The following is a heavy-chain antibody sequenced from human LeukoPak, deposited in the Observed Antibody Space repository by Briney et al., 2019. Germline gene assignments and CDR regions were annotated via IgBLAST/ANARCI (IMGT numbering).Heavy chain of an antibody. V-gene: IGHV1-2*02. CDR3: ARALGATWIQLWSPNAFDI. CDR1: GYTFTGYY. J-gene: IGHJ3*02. Sequence: GASVKVSCTASGYTFTGYYMHWVRQAPGQGLEWMGWINPNSGGTNYAQKFQGRVTMTRDMSTSTVYMELSSLRSEDTAVYYCARALGATWIQLWSPNAFDIWGQGTMVTVSS. D-gene: IGHD5-18*01. CDR2: INPNSGGT.